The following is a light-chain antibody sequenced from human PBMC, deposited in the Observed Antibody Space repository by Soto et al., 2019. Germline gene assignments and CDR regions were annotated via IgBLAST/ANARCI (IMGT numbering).Light chain of an antibody. CDR2: LGS. V-gene: IGKV2-28*01. CDR1: QSLLHSNGYNY. CDR3: MQALQTPPT. Sequence: DIVMTQSPLSLPVTPGEPASISCRSSQSLLHSNGYNYLDWYLQKQGQSPQLLIYLGSNRASGVPDRFRGSGSCTDFTLKISRVEAEDVGVYYCMQALQTPPTLGGGTKVEIK. J-gene: IGKJ4*01.